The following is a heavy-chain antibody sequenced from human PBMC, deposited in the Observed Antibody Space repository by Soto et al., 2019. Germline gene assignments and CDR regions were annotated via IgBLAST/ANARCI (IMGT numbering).Heavy chain of an antibody. J-gene: IGHJ1*01. Sequence: QVQLVQSGPEVKKPGASVKISCKASGYTFSTYGFIWVRQAPGQGLEWMGWIGAPNGDTTYAQNFKGRVTMTTDTAATTSYMDVRSLTSDDTAVYLCGRNWRGAEGFDPWGQGTLVTVSS. V-gene: IGHV1-18*01. CDR2: IGAPNGDT. CDR3: GRNWRGAEGFDP. CDR1: GYTFSTYG. D-gene: IGHD3-3*01.